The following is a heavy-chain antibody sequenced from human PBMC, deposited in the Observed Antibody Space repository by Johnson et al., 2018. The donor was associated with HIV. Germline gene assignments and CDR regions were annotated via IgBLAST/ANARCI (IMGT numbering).Heavy chain of an antibody. Sequence: VQLVESGGGLIQPGGSLRLSCAASGFTVSSNYMSWVRQAPGKGLEWVSGINWNGGRTGYADSVKGRFSISRDNGKNSLYLQMNSLRVDDTALYYCARASHYADAFDIWGQGTMVTVSS. V-gene: IGHV3-20*04. CDR2: INWNGGRT. J-gene: IGHJ3*02. D-gene: IGHD2-2*01. CDR3: ARASHYADAFDI. CDR1: GFTVSSNY.